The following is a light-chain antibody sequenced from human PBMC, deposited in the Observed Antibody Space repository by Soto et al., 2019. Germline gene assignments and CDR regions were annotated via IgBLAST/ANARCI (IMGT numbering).Light chain of an antibody. V-gene: IGKV1-33*01. J-gene: IGKJ4*01. CDR3: QQYDNLPLT. CDR1: QDINNY. CDR2: DAS. Sequence: DIQMTQSPSSLSASVGDRVTITCQASQDINNYLNWYQQKPGKAPNLLINDASNLETGVPSRFSGSGSGTDFTLTITRLQPEDIATYYCQQYDNLPLTFGGGTKVEIK.